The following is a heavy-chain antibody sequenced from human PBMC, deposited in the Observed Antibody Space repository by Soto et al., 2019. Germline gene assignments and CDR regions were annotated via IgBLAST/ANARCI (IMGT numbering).Heavy chain of an antibody. D-gene: IGHD3-16*01. CDR2: MNPNSGNT. V-gene: IGHV1-8*01. CDR3: ASVFEAHLGGRSNDAFDI. CDR1: GYTFASYD. Sequence: ASVKVSCKASGYTFASYDINWVRQATGQGLEWMGWMNPNSGNTGYAQKFQGRVTMTRNTSISTAYMELSSLRSEDTAVYYCASVFEAHLGGRSNDAFDIWGQGTMVTVSS. J-gene: IGHJ3*02.